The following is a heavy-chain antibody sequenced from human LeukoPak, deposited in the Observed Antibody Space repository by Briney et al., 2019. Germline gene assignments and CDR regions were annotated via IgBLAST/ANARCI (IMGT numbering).Heavy chain of an antibody. D-gene: IGHD3-22*01. V-gene: IGHV4-59*01. CDR1: GGSISSYY. Sequence: SETPSLTCTVSGGSISSYYWSWIRQPPGKGLEWIGYIYYSGSTNYNPSLKSRVTISVDTSKNQFSLKLSSVTAADTAVYYCARGAVGLLDYWGQGTLVTVSS. CDR2: IYYSGST. CDR3: ARGAVGLLDY. J-gene: IGHJ4*02.